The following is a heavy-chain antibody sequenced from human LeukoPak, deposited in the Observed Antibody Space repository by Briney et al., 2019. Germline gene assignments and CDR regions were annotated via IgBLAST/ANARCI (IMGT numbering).Heavy chain of an antibody. CDR1: GGSISSSNW. J-gene: IGHJ4*02. CDR2: IYHSGST. CDR3: ARVSYYGSGSYKSD. Sequence: SGSLSLTCAVSGGSISSSNWWSWVRQPPGKGLEWIGEIYHSGSTNYNPSLKSRVTISVDKSKNQFSLKLSSVTAADTAVYYCARVSYYGSGSYKSDWGQGTLVTVSS. D-gene: IGHD3-10*01. V-gene: IGHV4-4*02.